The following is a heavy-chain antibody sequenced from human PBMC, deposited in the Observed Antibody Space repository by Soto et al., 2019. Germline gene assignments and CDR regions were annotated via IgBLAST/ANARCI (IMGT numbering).Heavy chain of an antibody. CDR2: ISSSSSYI. Sequence: GGSLRLSCAASGFTFSSYSMNWVRQAPGKGLEWVSSISSSSSYIYFADSVKGRFTISRDNAKNSLYLQMNSLRAEDTAVYYCARDHSSGGAFDIWGQGTMVTVSS. V-gene: IGHV3-21*01. D-gene: IGHD6-19*01. J-gene: IGHJ3*02. CDR1: GFTFSSYS. CDR3: ARDHSSGGAFDI.